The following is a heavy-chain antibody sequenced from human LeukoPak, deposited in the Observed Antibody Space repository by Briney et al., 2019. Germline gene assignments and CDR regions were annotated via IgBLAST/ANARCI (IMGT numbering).Heavy chain of an antibody. CDR2: IYYSGST. J-gene: IGHJ4*02. V-gene: IGHV4-59*08. Sequence: SETLSLTCTVSGGSISSYYWSWIRQSPGKGLEWIGYIYYSGSTNYNPSLKSRVTISVDTSKNQFSLKLSSVTAADTAVYYCARGSGYYYVDFDYWGQGTLVTASS. D-gene: IGHD3-22*01. CDR1: GGSISSYY. CDR3: ARGSGYYYVDFDY.